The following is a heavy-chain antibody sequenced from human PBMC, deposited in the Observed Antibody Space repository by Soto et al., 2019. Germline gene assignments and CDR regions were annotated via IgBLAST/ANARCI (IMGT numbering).Heavy chain of an antibody. CDR3: ARQELATRSFDY. CDR2: IYYSGST. J-gene: IGHJ4*02. CDR1: GGSISSSSYY. Sequence: QLQLQESGPGLVKPSETLSLTCTVSGGSISSSSYYWGWIRQPPGKGLEWIGSIYYSGSTYYNPSLKSRVTISVDTSKNQFSLKLSSVTAADTAVYYCARQELATRSFDYWGQGTLVTVSS. D-gene: IGHD1-7*01. V-gene: IGHV4-39*01.